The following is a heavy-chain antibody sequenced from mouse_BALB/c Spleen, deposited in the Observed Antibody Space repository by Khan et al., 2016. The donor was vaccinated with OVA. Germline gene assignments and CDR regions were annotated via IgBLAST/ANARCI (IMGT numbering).Heavy chain of an antibody. CDR2: ITYSGST. J-gene: IGHJ3*01. Sequence: EVQLQESGLGLVKPSQSLSLTCTVTGYSITSDYAWNWIRQFPGNKLEWMGYITYSGSTSYTPSLKSRISITRDTSKNQFFLQLNSVTTGDTATYYCARGRAYWGQGTLVTVSA. CDR3: ARGRAY. V-gene: IGHV3-2*02. CDR1: GYSITSDYA. D-gene: IGHD3-3*01.